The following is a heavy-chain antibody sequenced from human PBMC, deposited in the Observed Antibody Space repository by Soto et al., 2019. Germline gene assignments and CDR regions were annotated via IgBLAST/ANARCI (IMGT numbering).Heavy chain of an antibody. CDR2: IFYLGSS. Sequence: SETLFLTCTVSGDSIISSDFYWGWGRQPPGKGLEWIGSIFYLGSSYYNPSLKSRVTMSVDTSKNQFSLRLRSVTAADTALYFCARHSLALRKNNWFDPWGQGIMVT. CDR1: GDSIISSDFY. J-gene: IGHJ5*02. V-gene: IGHV4-39*01. CDR3: ARHSLALRKNNWFDP. D-gene: IGHD3-3*02.